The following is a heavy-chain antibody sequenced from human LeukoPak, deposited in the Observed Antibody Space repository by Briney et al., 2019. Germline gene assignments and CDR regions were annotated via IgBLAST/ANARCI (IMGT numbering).Heavy chain of an antibody. J-gene: IGHJ6*03. CDR3: PRERGCVLGGNMRALFASYYTYYYMDV. V-gene: IGHV1-46*01. CDR2: INPSDGAA. Sequence: ASVTVSCKASGFTFTKYYIHWVRQAPGQGLEWMGMINPSDGAATYAQRFQGRVTLTRDMSTTTVYMDLHSLSSEDTAVYFCPRERGCVLGGNMRALFASYYTYYYMDVWGRGTTVTVSS. CDR1: GFTFTKYY. D-gene: IGHD3-10*01.